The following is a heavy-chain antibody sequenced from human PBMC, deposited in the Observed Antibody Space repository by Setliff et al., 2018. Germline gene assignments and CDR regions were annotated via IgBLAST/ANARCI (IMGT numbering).Heavy chain of an antibody. Sequence: PGGSLRLSCEGSGFIFSNYFMSWFRQAPGKGLEWISYVTTTGGFTNEADSVRGRFSVSRDNSKNTLYLQMNSLRAEDTAVYYCAKERGTGWYMVFNWGQGTLVTVSS. V-gene: IGHV3-11*05. CDR3: AKERGTGWYMVFN. J-gene: IGHJ4*02. D-gene: IGHD6-19*01. CDR1: GFIFSNYF. CDR2: VTTTGGFT.